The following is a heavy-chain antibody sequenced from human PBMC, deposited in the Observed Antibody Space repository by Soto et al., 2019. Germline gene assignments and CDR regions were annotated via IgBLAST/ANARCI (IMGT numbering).Heavy chain of an antibody. J-gene: IGHJ4*02. D-gene: IGHD3-16*01. V-gene: IGHV4-59*11. Sequence: QVQLQESGPGLVKPSETLSLTCTVSGVSITSHYWPWIRQPPGKGLEWIGNIHYSGSTNYSPSLKGRVIISVDTYENQSSLKLSSVTTADTAVYYCTVGGAGHPFDYWGQGTLVTVSS. CDR2: IHYSGST. CDR3: TVGGAGHPFDY. CDR1: GVSITSHY.